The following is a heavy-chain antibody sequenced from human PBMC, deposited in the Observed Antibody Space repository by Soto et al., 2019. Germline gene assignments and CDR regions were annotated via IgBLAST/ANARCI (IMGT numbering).Heavy chain of an antibody. CDR1: GFPFDDYG. J-gene: IGHJ4*02. V-gene: IGHV3-7*01. CDR2: IKQDGSEK. Sequence: GGSLRLSCAASGFPFDDYGMTWVRQAPGKGLEWVFNIKQDGSEKYYVDSVKGRFTISRDNAKNSLYLQMNSLRAEDTAVYYCARSGGTARPEYYFDYWGQGTLVTVSS. CDR3: ARSGGTARPEYYFDY. D-gene: IGHD5-18*01.